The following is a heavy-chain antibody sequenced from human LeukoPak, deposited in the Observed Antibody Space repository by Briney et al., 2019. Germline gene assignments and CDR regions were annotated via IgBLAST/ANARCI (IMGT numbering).Heavy chain of an antibody. V-gene: IGHV3-33*01. CDR1: GFTFSSYG. CDR2: IWYDGTTK. J-gene: IGHJ6*03. Sequence: GGSLRLSCAASGFTFSSYGMHWVRQAPGKGLAWVAVIWYDGTTKYYADSVKGRFTISRDNSKNTLSLQMNSLRAEDTAVYYCARGLQQLVRGFNYYFMDVWGKGTTVTVSS. CDR3: ARGLQQLVRGFNYYFMDV. D-gene: IGHD6-13*01.